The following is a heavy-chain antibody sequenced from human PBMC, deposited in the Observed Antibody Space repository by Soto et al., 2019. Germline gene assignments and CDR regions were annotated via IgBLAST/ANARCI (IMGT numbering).Heavy chain of an antibody. V-gene: IGHV4-30-2*01. CDR3: ARGPPIIYYEGNSYYYYDD. D-gene: IGHD3-22*01. CDR2: IYHSGST. Sequence: SETLSLTCAVSDGSISSGGYSWSWIRQPPGKGLEWIGYIYHSGSTYYNPSLKSRVTISVDRSKNQFSLKLSSVTAADTAVYYCARGPPIIYYEGNSYYYYDDWGLGALVTVSS. J-gene: IGHJ4*02. CDR1: DGSISSGGYS.